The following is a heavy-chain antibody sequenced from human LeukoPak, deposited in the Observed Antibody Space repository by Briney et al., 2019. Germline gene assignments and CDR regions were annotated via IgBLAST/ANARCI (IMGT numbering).Heavy chain of an antibody. CDR1: GFTFVNYG. V-gene: IGHV3-30-3*01. J-gene: IGHJ3*02. CDR3: ARDPLDISRWTNAFDI. CDR2: ISYNGNQ. Sequence: YPGGSLRLSCAASGFTFVNYGFHWVRQAPVKALEWVAFISYNGNQEYGDSVKGRFTISRDNSKNTLYLQVNGLRPEDTAVYYCARDPLDISRWTNAFDIWGQGTMVSVSS. D-gene: IGHD2-2*03.